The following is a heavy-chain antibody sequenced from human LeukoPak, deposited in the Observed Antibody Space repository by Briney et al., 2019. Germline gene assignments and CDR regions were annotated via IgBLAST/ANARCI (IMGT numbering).Heavy chain of an antibody. V-gene: IGHV1-18*01. CDR2: ISAYNGNT. CDR3: ARGRSLPLGYCSSTSCLTADAFDI. J-gene: IGHJ3*02. CDR1: GYTFTSYG. Sequence: GASVKVSCKASGYTFTSYGISWVRQAPGQGLEWMGWISAYNGNTNYAQKLQGRVTMTTDTSTSTAYMELRSLRSDDTAVYYCARGRSLPLGYCSSTSCLTADAFDIWGQGTMVTVSS. D-gene: IGHD2-2*01.